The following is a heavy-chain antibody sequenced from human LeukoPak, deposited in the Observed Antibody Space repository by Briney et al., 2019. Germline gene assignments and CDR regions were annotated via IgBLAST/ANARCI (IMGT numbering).Heavy chain of an antibody. V-gene: IGHV1-2*02. CDR1: GYTFTGYY. CDR3: ARDLWTFWSGYYWAY. J-gene: IGHJ4*02. CDR2: INPNSGGT. Sequence: ASVKVSTKASGYTFTGYYMHWVRQAPGQGLEWMGWINPNSGGTNYAQKFQGRVTMTRDTSISTAYMELSRLRSDDTAVYYCARDLWTFWSGYYWAYWGQGTLVTVSS. D-gene: IGHD3-3*01.